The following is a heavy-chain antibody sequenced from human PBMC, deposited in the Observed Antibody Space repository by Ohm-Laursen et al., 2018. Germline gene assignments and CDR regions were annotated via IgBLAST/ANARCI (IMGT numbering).Heavy chain of an antibody. D-gene: IGHD5-12*01. CDR3: AKAGGGYDYISYYGMDV. V-gene: IGHV3-15*01. J-gene: IGHJ6*02. Sequence: SLRLSCAASGFTFSNFWMNWVRQAPGKGLEWVGRIKSKIDGATTDYAAPVKGRFTVSRDDSKNTLYLQMNSLRAEDTAVYYCAKAGGGYDYISYYGMDVWGQGTTVTVSS. CDR2: IKSKIDGATT. CDR1: GFTFSNFW.